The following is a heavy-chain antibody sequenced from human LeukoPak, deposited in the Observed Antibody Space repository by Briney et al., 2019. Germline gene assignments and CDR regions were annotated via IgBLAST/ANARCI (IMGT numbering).Heavy chain of an antibody. D-gene: IGHD2-15*01. CDR1: GFTFSNYA. CDR3: VKVNRYCSGGSCYSAYYYCMDV. Sequence: GGSLRLSCSASGFTFSNYAMHWVRQAPGKGLEYISAISTNGGSTYYADSVKGRFTISRDNSKNTLYLQMSSLRAEDTAVYYCVKVNRYCSGGSCYSAYYYCMDVWGQGTTVTVFS. J-gene: IGHJ6*02. CDR2: ISTNGGST. V-gene: IGHV3-64D*09.